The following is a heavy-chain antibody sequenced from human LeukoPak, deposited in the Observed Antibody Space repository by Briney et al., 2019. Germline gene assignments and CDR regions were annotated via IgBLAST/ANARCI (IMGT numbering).Heavy chain of an antibody. CDR3: ARDRDHYGDYLDY. CDR1: GFTFSSYA. V-gene: IGHV3-30-3*01. Sequence: PGGSLRLSCAASGFTFSSYAMHWVRQAPGKGLEWVAVISYDGSNKYYADSVKGRFTISRDNSKNTLYLQMNSLRAEDTAVYYCARDRDHYGDYLDYWGQGTLVTVSS. J-gene: IGHJ4*02. D-gene: IGHD4-17*01. CDR2: ISYDGSNK.